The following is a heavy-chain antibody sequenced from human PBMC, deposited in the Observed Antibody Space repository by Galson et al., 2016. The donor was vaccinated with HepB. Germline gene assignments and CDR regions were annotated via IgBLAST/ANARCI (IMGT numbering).Heavy chain of an antibody. V-gene: IGHV1-69*13. J-gene: IGHJ3*02. CDR2: IIPISHTV. CDR3: ARVGAYVWGTYRSPRAFDI. D-gene: IGHD3-16*02. Sequence: SVKVSCKASGGTFSSYTISWVRQAPGQGLEWMGGIIPISHTVKYAQTFQGRVTITADESTNTAYMELSSLRSEDTALYYCARVGAYVWGTYRSPRAFDIWGQGTMVTVS. CDR1: GGTFSSYT.